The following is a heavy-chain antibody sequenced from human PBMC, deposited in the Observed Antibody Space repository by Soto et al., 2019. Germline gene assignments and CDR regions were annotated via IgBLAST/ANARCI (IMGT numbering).Heavy chain of an antibody. V-gene: IGHV4-31*03. CDR3: ARTRRAAAGTTWFDP. CDR2: IYYSGST. D-gene: IGHD6-13*01. Sequence: SETLSLTCTVSGGSISSGGYYWSWIRQHPGKGLEWIGYIYYSGSTYYNPSPKSRVTISVDTSKNQFSLKLSSVTAADTAVYYCARTRRAAAGTTWFDPWGQGTLVTVSS. CDR1: GGSISSGGYY. J-gene: IGHJ5*02.